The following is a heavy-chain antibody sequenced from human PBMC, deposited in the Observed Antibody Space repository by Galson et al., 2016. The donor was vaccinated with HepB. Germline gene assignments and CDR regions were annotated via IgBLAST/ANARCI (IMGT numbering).Heavy chain of an antibody. CDR1: GASIISDGYN. V-gene: IGHV4-39*01. CDR3: ARPPTGYPNWFDS. Sequence: SETLSLTCTVSGASIISDGYNWGWIRQPPGKGLEWIATIYHTGRSYYSPSLQSRITISVDTSKNQFSLSLRSVTTAETATYYCARPPTGYPNWFDSWGQGALVAVSS. CDR2: IYHTGRS. D-gene: IGHD3-9*01. J-gene: IGHJ5*01.